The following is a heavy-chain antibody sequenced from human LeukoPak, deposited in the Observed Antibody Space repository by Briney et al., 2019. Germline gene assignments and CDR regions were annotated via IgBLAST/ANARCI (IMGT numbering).Heavy chain of an antibody. D-gene: IGHD6-19*01. CDR1: GFTFSSYW. J-gene: IGHJ4*02. V-gene: IGHV3-7*01. CDR3: ARDQPGEQWLVNPFDY. CDR2: IKQDGSEK. Sequence: PGGSLRLSCAASGFTFSSYWMSWVRQAPGKGLEWVANIKQDGSEKYYVDSVKGRFTISRDNAKNSLYLQMNSLRAEDTAVYYCARDQPGEQWLVNPFDYWGQGTLVTVSS.